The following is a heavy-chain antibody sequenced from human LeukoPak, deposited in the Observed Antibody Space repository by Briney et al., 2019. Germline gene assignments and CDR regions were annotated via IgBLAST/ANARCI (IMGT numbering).Heavy chain of an antibody. CDR2: ISYDGSNK. CDR3: AKYDCYGSGNLDY. CDR1: GFTFSSYG. Sequence: GGSLRLSCAASGFTFSSYGMHWVRQAPGKGLEWVAVISYDGSNKYYADSVKGRFTISRDNSKNTLYLQMNSLRAEDTAVYYCAKYDCYGSGNLDYWGQGTLVTVSS. V-gene: IGHV3-30*18. D-gene: IGHD3-10*01. J-gene: IGHJ4*02.